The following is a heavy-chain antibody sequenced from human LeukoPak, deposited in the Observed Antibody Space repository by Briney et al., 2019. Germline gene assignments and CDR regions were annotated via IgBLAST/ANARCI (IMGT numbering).Heavy chain of an antibody. J-gene: IGHJ4*02. V-gene: IGHV4-34*01. CDR1: GGSFSGYY. CDR3: ARGEENGYYVLDY. Sequence: PSETLSLTCAVYGGSFSGYYWSWIRQPPGKGLEWIGEINHSGSTNYNPSLKSRVTISVDTSKNQFSLKLSSVTAADTAVYYCARGEENGYYVLDYWGQGTLVTVSS. D-gene: IGHD3-22*01. CDR2: INHSGST.